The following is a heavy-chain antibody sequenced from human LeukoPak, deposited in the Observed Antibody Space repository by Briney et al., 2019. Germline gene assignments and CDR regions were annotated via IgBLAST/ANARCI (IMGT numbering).Heavy chain of an antibody. V-gene: IGHV4-34*01. CDR2: INHSGST. CDR3: ARGQGSGSDGLLNYFDY. CDR1: GGSFSGYY. Sequence: SETLSLTCAVYGGSFSGYYWSWIRQPPGKGLEWIGEINHSGSTNYNPSLKSRVTISVDTSKNQFSLKLSSVTAADTAVYYCARGQGSGSDGLLNYFDYWGQGTLVTVSS. D-gene: IGHD1-26*01. J-gene: IGHJ4*02.